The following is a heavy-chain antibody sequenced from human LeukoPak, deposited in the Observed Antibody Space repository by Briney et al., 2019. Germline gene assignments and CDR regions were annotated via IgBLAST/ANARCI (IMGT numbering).Heavy chain of an antibody. D-gene: IGHD1-7*01. V-gene: IGHV4-4*07. Sequence: SETLSLTCTVSGGSISSHYWSWIRQPAGKGLEWIGRIHTSGSTNYNPSLKSRVTMSVDTSKNQFSLKLTSVTAADTAVYYCARDQSLNWNYDYFDYWGQGTLVTVSS. CDR2: IHTSGST. J-gene: IGHJ4*02. CDR1: GGSISSHY. CDR3: ARDQSLNWNYDYFDY.